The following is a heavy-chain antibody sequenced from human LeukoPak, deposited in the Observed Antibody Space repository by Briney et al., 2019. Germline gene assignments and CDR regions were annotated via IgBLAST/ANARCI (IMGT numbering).Heavy chain of an antibody. D-gene: IGHD3-3*01. CDR2: IKQDGSEK. J-gene: IGHJ4*02. V-gene: IGHV3-7*01. CDR3: ARENYDFWSGPLYYFDY. Sequence: PGGSLRLSCAASGFTFSSYWMSWVRQAPGKGLEWVANIKQDGSEKYYADSVKGRFTISRDNAKNSLYLQMNSLRAEDTAVYYCARENYDFWSGPLYYFDYWGQGTLVTVSS. CDR1: GFTFSSYW.